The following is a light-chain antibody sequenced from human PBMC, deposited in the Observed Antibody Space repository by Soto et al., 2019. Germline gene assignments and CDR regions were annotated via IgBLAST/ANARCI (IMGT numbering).Light chain of an antibody. J-gene: IGKJ1*01. V-gene: IGKV3-20*01. Sequence: EIVLTQSPGTLSLSPGERATLSCRASQSVSSSYLAWYQQKPGQAPRPLIYGASSRATGIPDRFSGSGSGTDFTLTISRLEPEDFAVYYCQQYGSSPGTCGQGTKVEIK. CDR1: QSVSSSY. CDR2: GAS. CDR3: QQYGSSPGT.